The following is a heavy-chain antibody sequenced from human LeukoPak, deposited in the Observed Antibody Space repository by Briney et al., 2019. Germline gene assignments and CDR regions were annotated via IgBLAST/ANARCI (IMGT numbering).Heavy chain of an antibody. V-gene: IGHV4-39*01. D-gene: IGHD3-22*01. CDR1: GGSISSYY. Sequence: SETLSLTCTVSGGSISSYYWGWIRQPPGKGLEWIGSIYYSGSTYYNPSLKSRVTISVDTSKNQFSLKLSSVTAADTAVYYCAITYYYDSSGYYPGGYFDYWGQGTLVTVSS. CDR3: AITYYYDSSGYYPGGYFDY. J-gene: IGHJ4*02. CDR2: IYYSGST.